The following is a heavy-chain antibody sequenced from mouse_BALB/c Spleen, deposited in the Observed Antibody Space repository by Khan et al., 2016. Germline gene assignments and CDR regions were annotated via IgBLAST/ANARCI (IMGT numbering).Heavy chain of an antibody. V-gene: IGHV1S56*01. J-gene: IGHJ3*01. CDR3: ARRGFAY. CDR2: IYPGDGST. Sequence: QVQLPQSGPELVKPGASVKMSCKASGYTFTSYYIHWVKQRPGQGLEWIGWIYPGDGSTKYNEKFKGKTTLTADKSSSTAYMLLSSLNSEDSAISFCARRGFAYWGQGTLVTVSA. CDR1: GYTFTSYY.